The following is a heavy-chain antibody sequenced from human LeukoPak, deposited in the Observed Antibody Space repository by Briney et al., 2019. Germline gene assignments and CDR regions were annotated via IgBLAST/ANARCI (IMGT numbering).Heavy chain of an antibody. D-gene: IGHD6-6*01. CDR2: IYYSGST. V-gene: IGHV4-61*05. Sequence: SETLSLTCTVSGGSISSSSYYWGWIRQPPGKGLEWIGYIYYSGSTNYNPSLKSRVTISVDTSKNQFSLKLNSVTAADTAVYYCARGIAANIFDYWGQGTLATVSS. CDR3: ARGIAANIFDY. J-gene: IGHJ4*02. CDR1: GGSISSSSYY.